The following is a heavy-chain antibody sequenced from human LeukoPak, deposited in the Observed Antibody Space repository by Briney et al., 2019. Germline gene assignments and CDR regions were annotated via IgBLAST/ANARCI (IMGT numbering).Heavy chain of an antibody. V-gene: IGHV1-2*04. CDR1: GYTFTGYY. D-gene: IGHD3-10*01. Sequence: ASVKVSCKASGYTFTGYYMHWVRQAPGQGLEWMGWINPNSGGTDYAQKFQGWVTMTRDTSISTAYMELSRLRSDDTAVYYCARSYSYGSGIYYRPDGFAPWGQGTLVTVSS. J-gene: IGHJ5*02. CDR3: ARSYSYGSGIYYRPDGFAP. CDR2: INPNSGGT.